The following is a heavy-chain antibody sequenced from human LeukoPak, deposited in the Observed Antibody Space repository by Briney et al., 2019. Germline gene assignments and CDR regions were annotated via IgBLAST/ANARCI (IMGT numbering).Heavy chain of an antibody. V-gene: IGHV3-21*01. D-gene: IGHD3-3*01. Sequence: PGGSLRLSCSVSRFSFSNYWMSWVRQAPGKGLEWVSSISSRRSYIYYADSVKGRFTISRDNAKNSLYLQMNSLRAEDTAVYYCARDREDDFWSGYPYTQYYFDYWGQGTLVTVSS. CDR1: RFSFSNYW. CDR2: ISSRRSYI. CDR3: ARDREDDFWSGYPYTQYYFDY. J-gene: IGHJ4*02.